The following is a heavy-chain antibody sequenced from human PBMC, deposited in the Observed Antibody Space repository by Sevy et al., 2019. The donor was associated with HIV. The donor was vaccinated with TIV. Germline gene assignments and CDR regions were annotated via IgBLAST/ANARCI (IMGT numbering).Heavy chain of an antibody. D-gene: IGHD6-13*01. Sequence: GGYLRLSCAASGFTVTNNYISCVRQAPGKGLDWVALSYSDDSRYFADSVRGRFTISRDSLKNTLYLQMNSLRAADTTVYYCARLRPPIAAARAMDVWGQATTVTVS. J-gene: IGHJ6*02. CDR2: SYSDDSR. CDR1: GFTVTNNY. CDR3: ARLRPPIAAARAMDV. V-gene: IGHV3-53*01.